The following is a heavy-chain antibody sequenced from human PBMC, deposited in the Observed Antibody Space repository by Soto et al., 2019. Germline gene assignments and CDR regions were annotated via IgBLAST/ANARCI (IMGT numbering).Heavy chain of an antibody. CDR2: IIPIFGTA. J-gene: IGHJ6*02. V-gene: IGHV1-69*01. Sequence: QVQLVQSGAEVKKPGSSVKVSCKASGGTFSSYAISWVRQAPGQGLEWMGGIIPIFGTANYAQKFQGRVTITADESTSTAYMELSSLRSEDTAVYYCARSARVRGVISYYYYGMDVWGQGTTVTVSS. CDR1: GGTFSSYA. CDR3: ARSARVRGVISYYYYGMDV. D-gene: IGHD3-10*02.